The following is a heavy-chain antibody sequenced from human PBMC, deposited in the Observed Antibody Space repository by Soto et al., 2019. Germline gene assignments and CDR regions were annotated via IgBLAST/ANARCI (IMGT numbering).Heavy chain of an antibody. J-gene: IGHJ4*02. D-gene: IGHD2-15*01. CDR1: VGSISSGDYY. V-gene: IGHV4-30-4*01. Sequence: PSETLSLTCTVSVGSISSGDYYWSWIRQPPGKGLEWIGYIYYSGSTYYNPSLKSRVTISVDTSKNQFSLKLSSVTAADTAVYYCARDYCSGGSCSFDYWGQGTLVTVSS. CDR3: ARDYCSGGSCSFDY. CDR2: IYYSGST.